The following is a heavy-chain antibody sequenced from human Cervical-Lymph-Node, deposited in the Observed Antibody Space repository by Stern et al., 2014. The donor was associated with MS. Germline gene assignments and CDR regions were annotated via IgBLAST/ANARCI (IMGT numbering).Heavy chain of an antibody. CDR3: SRGSGTYHKNDY. V-gene: IGHV2-70*13. CDR2: IDWDDEK. J-gene: IGHJ4*02. Sequence: QVTLRESGPALVKPTQTLTLTCTFSGFSLSTSGMCVSWIRQPPGKALEWLAVIDWDDEKYYSTSLKPRLTISKDTSKNQVVLTMTDMDPVDTATYYCSRGSGTYHKNDYWGQGTLVTVSS. D-gene: IGHD1-26*01. CDR1: GFSLSTSGMC.